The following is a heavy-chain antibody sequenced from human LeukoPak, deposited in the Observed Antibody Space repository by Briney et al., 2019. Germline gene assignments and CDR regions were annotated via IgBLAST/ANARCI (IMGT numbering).Heavy chain of an antibody. J-gene: IGHJ4*02. CDR1: GFTFSSYE. V-gene: IGHV3-48*03. D-gene: IGHD6-13*01. CDR3: GRDDIVAAAVDY. Sequence: GGALRLSCAASGFTFSSYEMNWVRKAPGKGLEWVSYISSSGSTIYYADSVKGRFTISRDNAKNSLYLQLNSLRAEDTAVYYCGRDDIVAAAVDYWGQGTLVTVSS. CDR2: ISSSGSTI.